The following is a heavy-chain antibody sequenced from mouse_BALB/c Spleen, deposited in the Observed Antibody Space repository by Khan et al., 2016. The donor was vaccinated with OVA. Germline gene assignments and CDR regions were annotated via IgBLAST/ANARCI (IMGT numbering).Heavy chain of an antibody. CDR3: ARRTTGYTMDY. V-gene: IGHV1-4*01. Sequence: QVQLQQPGAEPARPGASVRMSCKASGYTFTSNTMHWVKQRPGQGLEWIGYINPRSGYTNYNQNFKDKATLTADKSSSTAYMQLSSLTSEDSAVYYCARRTTGYTMDYWGQGTSVTVSS. CDR2: INPRSGYT. J-gene: IGHJ4*01. CDR1: GYTFTSNT. D-gene: IGHD2-14*01.